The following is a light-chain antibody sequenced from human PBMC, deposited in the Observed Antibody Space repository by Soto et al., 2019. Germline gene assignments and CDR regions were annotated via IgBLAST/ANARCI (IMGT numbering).Light chain of an antibody. CDR3: SSYTSSSTLVV. CDR1: SSDVGGYNY. J-gene: IGLJ2*01. V-gene: IGLV2-14*01. Sequence: QSALTQPASVSGSPGQSITISCTGTSSDVGGYNYVSWYQQHPGKAPKLMIYDVSNRPSGVSNRFSGSKSGNTASLTISGPQAEDEADYYGSSYTSSSTLVVFGGGTKLTVL. CDR2: DVS.